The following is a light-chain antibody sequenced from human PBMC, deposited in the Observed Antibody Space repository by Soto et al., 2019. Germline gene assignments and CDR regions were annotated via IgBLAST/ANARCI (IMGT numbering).Light chain of an antibody. J-gene: IGLJ3*02. CDR2: EVS. CDR3: SLYTSSSAGWV. Sequence: QAVVTQPPSVSGSPGQSVTISCTGTSSDVGSYNRVSWYQQPPGTAPKLMIYEVSNRPSGVPDRFSGSKSGNTASLTISGLQAEDEADYYCSLYTSSSAGWVFGGGTKVTVL. V-gene: IGLV2-18*01. CDR1: SSDVGSYNR.